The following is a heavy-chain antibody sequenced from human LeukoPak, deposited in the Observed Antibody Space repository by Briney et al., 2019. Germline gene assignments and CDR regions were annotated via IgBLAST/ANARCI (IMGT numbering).Heavy chain of an antibody. D-gene: IGHD2-2*01. CDR3: ASFPVVAAYFDY. CDR2: IYHSGST. Sequence: SETLSLTCAVSGYSISSGYYWGWIRQPPGKGLEWIGSIYHSGSTYYNPSLKSRVTISVDTSKSQFSLKLSSVTAADTAVYYCASFPVVAAYFDYWGPGTLVTVSS. V-gene: IGHV4-38-2*01. J-gene: IGHJ4*01. CDR1: GYSISSGYY.